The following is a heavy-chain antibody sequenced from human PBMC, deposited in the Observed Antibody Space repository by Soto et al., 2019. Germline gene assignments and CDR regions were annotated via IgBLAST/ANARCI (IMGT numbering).Heavy chain of an antibody. CDR1: GASIINYY. Sequence: PSETLSLTCTVSGASIINYYWAWIRQSPGGGLESIGYVSNTATTTYNPSLKNRVTISVDASKSQFYLKLRSVTAADTAVYYCARVRGPYCGGECYPPTPNWFDPWGQGTLVTVSS. V-gene: IGHV4-59*01. CDR3: ARVRGPYCGGECYPPTPNWFDP. CDR2: VSNTATT. D-gene: IGHD2-21*01. J-gene: IGHJ5*02.